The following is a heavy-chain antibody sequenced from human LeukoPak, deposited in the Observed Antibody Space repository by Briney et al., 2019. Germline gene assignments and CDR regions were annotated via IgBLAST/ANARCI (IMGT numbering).Heavy chain of an antibody. Sequence: PGGSLRLSRAASGSTFSSYSMNWVRQAPGKGLEWVSSISSSSSYIYYADSVKGRFTISRDNAKNSLYLQMNSLRAEDTAVYYCARDGNGGSGSYWVFDYWGQGTLVTVSS. CDR1: GSTFSSYS. CDR3: ARDGNGGSGSYWVFDY. J-gene: IGHJ4*02. CDR2: ISSSSSYI. V-gene: IGHV3-21*01. D-gene: IGHD3-10*01.